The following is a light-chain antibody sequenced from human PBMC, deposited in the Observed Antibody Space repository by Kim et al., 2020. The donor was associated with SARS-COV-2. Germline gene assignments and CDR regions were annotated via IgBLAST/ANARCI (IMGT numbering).Light chain of an antibody. Sequence: VSPGEGVTLSCRASQRINNSFAWYHQKPGQAPRLVIYGASTRATGIPARFSGSGSGTEFTLTISSLQPEDSAVYYCQQYYLWPRTFGVGTKVDIK. CDR3: QQYYLWPRT. J-gene: IGKJ4*02. V-gene: IGKV3-15*01. CDR2: GAS. CDR1: QRINNS.